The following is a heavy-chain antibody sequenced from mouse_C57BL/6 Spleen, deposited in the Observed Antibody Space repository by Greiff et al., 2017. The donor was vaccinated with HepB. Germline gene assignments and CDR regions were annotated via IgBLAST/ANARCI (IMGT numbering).Heavy chain of an antibody. CDR2: ISDGGSYT. CDR3: ARDNRFDV. J-gene: IGHJ1*03. CDR1: GFTFSSYA. V-gene: IGHV5-4*01. Sequence: EVKLVESGGGLVKPGGSLKLSCAASGFTFSSYAMSWVRQTPEKRLEWVATISDGGSYTYYPDNVKGRFTISRDNAKNNLYLQMSHLKSEDTAMYYCARDNRFDVWGTGTTVTVSS.